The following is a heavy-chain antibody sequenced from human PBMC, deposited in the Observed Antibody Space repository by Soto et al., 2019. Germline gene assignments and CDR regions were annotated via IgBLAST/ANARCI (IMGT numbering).Heavy chain of an antibody. J-gene: IGHJ4*02. CDR2: IRSKANSYAT. Sequence: GGSLRLSCAASGFTFSGSAMHWVRQASGKGLEWVGRIRSKANSYATAYAASVKGRLTISRDDSKNTAYLQMNSLKTEDTAVYYCTRSAPRITIFGVDFDYWGQGT. CDR3: TRSAPRITIFGVDFDY. V-gene: IGHV3-73*01. CDR1: GFTFSGSA. D-gene: IGHD3-3*01.